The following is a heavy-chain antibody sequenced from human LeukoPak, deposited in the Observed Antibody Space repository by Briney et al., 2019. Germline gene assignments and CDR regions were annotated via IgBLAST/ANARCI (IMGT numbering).Heavy chain of an antibody. CDR1: GFLLSTGAVG. J-gene: IGHJ4*02. Sequence: SGPTLVNPTQTLTLTCTFSGFLLSTGAVGVGWIRQPPGKALEWHALIYWDDDKRYSPSRKSRLTITKDPSKNQVVLTMTNMDPVDTATYYCAHRSYGDYVYGDYFDYWGQGTLVTVSS. V-gene: IGHV2-5*02. CDR3: AHRSYGDYVYGDYFDY. CDR2: IYWDDDK. D-gene: IGHD4-17*01.